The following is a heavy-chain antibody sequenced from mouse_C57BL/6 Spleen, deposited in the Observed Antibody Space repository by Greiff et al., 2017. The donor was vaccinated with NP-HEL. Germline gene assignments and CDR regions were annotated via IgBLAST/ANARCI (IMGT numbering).Heavy chain of an antibody. CDR2: ISDGGSYT. J-gene: IGHJ1*03. CDR3: VSHWYFDV. Sequence: VQLQQSGGGLVKPGGSLKLSCAASGFTFSSYAMSWVRQTPEKRLEWVATISDGGSYTYYPDNVKGRFTISRDNAKNNLYLQMSHLKSEDTAMYYCVSHWYFDVWGTGTTVTVSS. V-gene: IGHV5-4*01. CDR1: GFTFSSYA.